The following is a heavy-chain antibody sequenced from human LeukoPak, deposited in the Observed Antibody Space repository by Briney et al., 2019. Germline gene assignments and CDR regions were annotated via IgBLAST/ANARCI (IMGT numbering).Heavy chain of an antibody. J-gene: IGHJ4*02. D-gene: IGHD6-19*01. CDR1: GFTFSSYA. CDR2: ISGSGGST. V-gene: IGHV3-23*01. CDR3: AAQPGIAVVRDY. Sequence: PGGSLRLSCAASGFTFSSYAMSWVRQAPGKGLEWVSAISGSGGSTYYADSVKGRFTISRDNSKNALYLQMNSLRAEDTAVYYCAAQPGIAVVRDYWGQGTLVTVSS.